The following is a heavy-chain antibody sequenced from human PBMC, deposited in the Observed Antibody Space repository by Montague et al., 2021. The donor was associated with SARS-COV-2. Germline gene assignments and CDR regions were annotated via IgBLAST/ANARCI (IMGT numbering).Heavy chain of an antibody. CDR1: GFTFSSYS. CDR2: ISSSSSYI. V-gene: IGHV3-21*01. Sequence: SLRLSCAASGFTFSSYSMNWVRQAPGKGLEWVSSISSSSSYIYYADSVKGRFTISRDNAKNSLYLQMNSLRAEDTAVYYCARAYGGSYYPNFDDWGQGTLVTVSS. J-gene: IGHJ4*02. CDR3: ARAYGGSYYPNFDD. D-gene: IGHD1-26*01.